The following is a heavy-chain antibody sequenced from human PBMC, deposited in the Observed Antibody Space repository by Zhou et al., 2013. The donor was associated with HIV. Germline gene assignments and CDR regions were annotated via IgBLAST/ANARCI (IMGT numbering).Heavy chain of an antibody. CDR3: ARGRLSDPYYYYYYMDV. CDR2: IIPIFGTA. J-gene: IGHJ6*03. V-gene: IGHV1-69*05. CDR1: GGTFSSYA. Sequence: QVQLVQSGAEVKKPGSSVKVSCKASGGTFSSYAISWVRQAPGQGLEWMGGIIPIFGTANYAQKFQGRVTITTDESTSTAYMELSSLRSEDTAVYYCARGRLSDPYYYYYYMDVWGKGTTVTVSS.